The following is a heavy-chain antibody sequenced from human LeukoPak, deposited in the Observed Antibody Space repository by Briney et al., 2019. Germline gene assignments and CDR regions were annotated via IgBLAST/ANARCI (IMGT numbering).Heavy chain of an antibody. D-gene: IGHD3-10*01. CDR3: AREMCYYGSGSWDYGMDV. CDR1: GDTFSSYA. V-gene: IGHV1-69*06. Sequence: SVKVSCKASGDTFSSYAISWVRQAPGQGLEWMGGIIPIFGTANYAQKFQGRVTITADKSTSTAYMELSSLRSEDTAVYYCAREMCYYGSGSWDYGMDVWGKGTTVTVSS. CDR2: IIPIFGTA. J-gene: IGHJ6*04.